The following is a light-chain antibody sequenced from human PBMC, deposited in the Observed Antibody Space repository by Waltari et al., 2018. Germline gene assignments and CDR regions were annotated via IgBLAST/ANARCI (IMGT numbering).Light chain of an antibody. CDR2: HVT. V-gene: IGLV2-8*01. J-gene: IGLJ2*01. CDR3: SSFTARTNVV. Sequence: QSALTQPPSASGSPGQSVTIPCTGTSSDVGGYNYVSVYQQHPGKAPNPWIYHVTKRPSGVPDRFSASKSGDTASLTVSGLQAEDEADYYCSSFTARTNVVFGGGTKLTVL. CDR1: SSDVGGYNY.